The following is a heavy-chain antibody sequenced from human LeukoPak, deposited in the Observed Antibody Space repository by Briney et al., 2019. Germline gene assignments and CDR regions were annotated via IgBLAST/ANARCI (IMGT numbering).Heavy chain of an antibody. CDR3: ARDRMVRGVTSYFDY. CDR1: GFIFSDFS. V-gene: IGHV3-48*04. CDR2: ISSSSSTI. J-gene: IGHJ4*02. Sequence: GGSLRLSCAVSGFIFSDFSMNWVRRAPGKGLEWVSYISSSSSTIYYADSVKGRFTISRDNAKNSLDLQMNSLRAEDTAVYYCARDRMVRGVTSYFDYWGQGTLVTVSS. D-gene: IGHD3-10*01.